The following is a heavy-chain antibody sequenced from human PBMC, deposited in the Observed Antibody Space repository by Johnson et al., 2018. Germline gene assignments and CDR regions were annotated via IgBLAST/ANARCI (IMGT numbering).Heavy chain of an antibody. Sequence: VQLVQSGGGLVKPGGSQRLSCEASGFTLRSYYMHWVRQVPGKGLVWVSRINSDGSTTTYADSVKGRFTISRDTAKNTLHLEMNSLRVEDTAVYYCARVKVGGYVFDIWGQGTMVTVSS. D-gene: IGHD1-26*01. CDR2: INSDGSTT. CDR3: ARVKVGGYVFDI. V-gene: IGHV3-74*02. CDR1: GFTLRSYY. J-gene: IGHJ3*02.